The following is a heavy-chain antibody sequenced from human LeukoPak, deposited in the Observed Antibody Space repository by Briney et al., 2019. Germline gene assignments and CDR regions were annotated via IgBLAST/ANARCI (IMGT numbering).Heavy chain of an antibody. CDR1: GGSISSGDYY. J-gene: IGHJ6*02. D-gene: IGHD6-13*01. Sequence: SQTLSLTCTVSGGSISSGDYYWSWVRQPPGKGLEWIGYIFYSGSTYYNPSLKSRVTISVDTSKNQFSLKLSSVTAADTAVYYCAREYSSSWYDYYYYGMDVWGQGTTVTVSS. CDR3: AREYSSSWYDYYYYGMDV. CDR2: IFYSGST. V-gene: IGHV4-30-4*01.